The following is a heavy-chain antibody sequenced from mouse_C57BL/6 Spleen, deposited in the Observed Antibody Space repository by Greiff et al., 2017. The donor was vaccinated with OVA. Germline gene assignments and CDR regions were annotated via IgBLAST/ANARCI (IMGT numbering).Heavy chain of an antibody. CDR2: IDPENGDT. Sequence: EVMLVESGAELVRPGASVKLSCTASGFHIQDDYMHWVKQRPEQGLEWIGWIDPENGDTEYASMFQGKATITADTSSNTAYLKLSSLTSEDTAVYYCTTLSITTVVFDYWGQGTTLTVSS. CDR3: TTLSITTVVFDY. D-gene: IGHD1-1*01. V-gene: IGHV14-4*01. J-gene: IGHJ2*01. CDR1: GFHIQDDY.